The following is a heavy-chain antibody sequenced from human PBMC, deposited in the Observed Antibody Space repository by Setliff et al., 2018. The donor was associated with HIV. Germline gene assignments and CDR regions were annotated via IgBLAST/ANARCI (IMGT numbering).Heavy chain of an antibody. CDR3: ASDAVSGYDWKWFDS. J-gene: IGHJ5*01. CDR1: GTNLLPYY. D-gene: IGHD5-12*01. CDR2: INTRGGST. Sequence: ASVKVSCKTSGTNLLPYYMHWVRQAPGQGLEWMGVINTRGGSTSYAQKFQGRVTMTSDTSTYTVFMELSGLTSDDTASYYCASDAVSGYDWKWFDSWGQGTLVTVSS. V-gene: IGHV1-46*01.